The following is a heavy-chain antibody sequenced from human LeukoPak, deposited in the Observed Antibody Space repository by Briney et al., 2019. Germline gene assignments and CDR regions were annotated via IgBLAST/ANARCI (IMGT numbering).Heavy chain of an antibody. CDR2: IYYSGSS. V-gene: IGHV4-59*01. CDR3: ARANRYDLYFDY. D-gene: IGHD5-12*01. J-gene: IGHJ4*02. Sequence: KSSETLSLTCTVSGGYISSYYWSWIRQPPGKGLEWIGYIYYSGSSNYNPSPKSRVTISVDPSKNQISLKLSSGTAADTAVYYCARANRYDLYFDYWGQGTLVTVSS. CDR1: GGYISSYY.